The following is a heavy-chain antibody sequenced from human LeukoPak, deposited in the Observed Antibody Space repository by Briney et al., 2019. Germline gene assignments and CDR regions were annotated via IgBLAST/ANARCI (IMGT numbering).Heavy chain of an antibody. CDR3: AKDHYDSSGYYYRGAFDI. D-gene: IGHD3-22*01. V-gene: IGHV3-23*01. CDR1: GFTFSSYA. CDR2: ISGSGGST. J-gene: IGHJ3*02. Sequence: GGSLRLSCAASGFTFSSYAMSWVRQAPGKGLEWVSAISGSGGSTYYADSVKGRFTISRDNSKNTLCLQMNSLRAEDTAVYYCAKDHYDSSGYYYRGAFDIWGQGTMVTVSS.